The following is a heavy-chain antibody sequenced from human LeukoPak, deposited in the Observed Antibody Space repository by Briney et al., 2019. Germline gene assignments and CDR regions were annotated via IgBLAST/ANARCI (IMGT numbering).Heavy chain of an antibody. CDR2: IWYDGSNE. CDR3: ARTGYSSGWYGDY. J-gene: IGHJ4*02. Sequence: TGGSLRLSCAASGFTFSNYGMHWVRQAPGKGLVWVAVIWYDGSNEYYADSVKGRFTISRDNSKNTLYLQMNSLRAEDTAVYYCARTGYSSGWYGDYWGQGTLVTVSS. CDR1: GFTFSNYG. V-gene: IGHV3-33*01. D-gene: IGHD6-19*01.